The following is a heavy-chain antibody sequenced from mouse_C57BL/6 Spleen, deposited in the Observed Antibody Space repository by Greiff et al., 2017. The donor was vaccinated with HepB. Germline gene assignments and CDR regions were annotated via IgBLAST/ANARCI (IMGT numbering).Heavy chain of an antibody. V-gene: IGHV1-5*01. J-gene: IGHJ4*01. CDR2: IYPGNSDT. CDR1: GYTFTSYW. Sequence: VQLQQSGTVLARPGASVKMSCKTSGYTFTSYWMHWVKQRPGQGLEWIGAIYPGNSDTSYNQKFKGKAKLTAVTSASTAYMELSSLTNEDSAVYYCTRDYDYDGDAMDYWGQGTSVTVSS. CDR3: TRDYDYDGDAMDY. D-gene: IGHD2-4*01.